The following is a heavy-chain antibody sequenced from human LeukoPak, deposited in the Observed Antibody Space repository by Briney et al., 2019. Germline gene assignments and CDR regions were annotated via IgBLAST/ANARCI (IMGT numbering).Heavy chain of an antibody. D-gene: IGHD6-6*01. Sequence: GGSLRLSCAASRFTFSSYALHWVRQAPGKGLEWVSVIYSGGSTYYADSVKGRFTISRHNSKNTLYLQMNSLRAEDTAVYYCARSLTARDAFDIWGQGTMVTVSS. CDR3: ARSLTARDAFDI. CDR2: IYSGGST. J-gene: IGHJ3*02. CDR1: RFTFSSYA. V-gene: IGHV3-53*04.